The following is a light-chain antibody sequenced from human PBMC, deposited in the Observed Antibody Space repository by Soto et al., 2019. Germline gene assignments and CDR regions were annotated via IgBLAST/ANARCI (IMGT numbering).Light chain of an antibody. V-gene: IGKV1-5*01. J-gene: IGKJ1*01. CDR2: DAS. CDR1: QNINNW. CDR3: QQYNSYSQT. Sequence: DIQMTQSPSTLSASVGDRVTITCRANQNINNWMAWYQQKPGKAPKLLIYDASSLESGVPSRFSGSGSGTEFTLTISSLQPDDFATYYCQQYNSYSQTFGQGTKVDIK.